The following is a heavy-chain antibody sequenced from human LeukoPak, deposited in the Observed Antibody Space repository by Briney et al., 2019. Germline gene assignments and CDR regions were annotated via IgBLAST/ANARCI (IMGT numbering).Heavy chain of an antibody. D-gene: IGHD3-22*01. V-gene: IGHV3-48*01. J-gene: IGHJ4*02. Sequence: PGGSLRLSCVASGITFSSYSMNWVRQAPGKGLEWVSYISSFSGTINYADSVKGRFTISRDNSKNTLYLQMNSLRAEDTAVYYCARDSETYYYDSRKGMNYWGQGTLVTVSS. CDR1: GITFSSYS. CDR2: ISSFSGTI. CDR3: ARDSETYYYDSRKGMNY.